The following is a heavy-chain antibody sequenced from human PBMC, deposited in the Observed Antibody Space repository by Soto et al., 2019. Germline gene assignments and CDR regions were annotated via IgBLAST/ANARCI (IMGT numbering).Heavy chain of an antibody. J-gene: IGHJ4*02. D-gene: IGHD5-12*01. Sequence: GGSLRLSCAVSGFTFSYYSMNWVRQAPGKGLEWVSSISSSSTRIYYADSVKGRFTISRDNSKNTLYLQMNSLRAEDTAVYYCAKDPKGGRDGYNYYFDYWGQGTLVTVSS. CDR2: ISSSSTRI. CDR1: GFTFSYYS. V-gene: IGHV3-21*01. CDR3: AKDPKGGRDGYNYYFDY.